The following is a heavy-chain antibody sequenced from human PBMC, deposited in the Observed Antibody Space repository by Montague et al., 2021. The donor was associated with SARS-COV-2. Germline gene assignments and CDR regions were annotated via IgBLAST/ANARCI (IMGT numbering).Heavy chain of an antibody. CDR3: ATGLRFLEWLLLSWFDP. V-gene: IGHV4-39*01. Sequence: SETLSLTCTVSGGSISSSSYYWGWIRQPPGKGLEWVGSMYYSGSTYYNPYLKSRVTISVDTSKNHFSLRLSSVTAADTAVYYCATGLRFLEWLLLSWFDPWGQGTLVTVSS. CDR2: MYYSGST. CDR1: GGSISSSSYY. D-gene: IGHD3-3*01. J-gene: IGHJ5*02.